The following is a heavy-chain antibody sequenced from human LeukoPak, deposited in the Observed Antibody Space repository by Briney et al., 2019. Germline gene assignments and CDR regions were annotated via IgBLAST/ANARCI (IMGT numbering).Heavy chain of an antibody. CDR1: GFTFSSYG. J-gene: IGHJ4*02. Sequence: GRSLRLSCAASGFTFSSYGMHWVRQAPGKGLEWVSVISYNGSNKYYADSVKGRFTISRDNSKNTLYLQMNSLRAEDTAVYYCAKDRHGSGLWSLSFDYWGQGTLVTVSS. D-gene: IGHD4/OR15-4a*01. CDR2: ISYNGSNK. V-gene: IGHV3-30*18. CDR3: AKDRHGSGLWSLSFDY.